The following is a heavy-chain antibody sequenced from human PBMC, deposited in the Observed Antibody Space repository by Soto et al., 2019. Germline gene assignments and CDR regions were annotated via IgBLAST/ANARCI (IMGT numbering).Heavy chain of an antibody. CDR3: ASDRLAGAPHRRWNY. V-gene: IGHV3-7*04. D-gene: IGHD7-27*01. J-gene: IGHJ4*01. CDR1: GFTFGNYW. Sequence: GGSLRLSCTGSGFTFGNYWMSWVRQAPGKGLEWVANIKPDGSDKYYEESVKGRFTISRDNAKNSLYLQMNSLSAEDTAVYFCASDRLAGAPHRRWNYWGQAT. CDR2: IKPDGSDK.